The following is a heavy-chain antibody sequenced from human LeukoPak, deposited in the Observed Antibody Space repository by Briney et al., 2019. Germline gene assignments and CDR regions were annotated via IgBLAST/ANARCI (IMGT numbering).Heavy chain of an antibody. CDR1: GYGFTNYW. V-gene: IGHV5-51*01. Sequence: GESLKISCKGSGYGFTNYWIGWVRQMPGKGLEWMGIIYPGDSHIRYSPSFQGQVTISADKSITTAYLQWSSLRASDTAMYYCARQPPGYYGMDVWGQGTTVTVSS. J-gene: IGHJ6*02. CDR3: ARQPPGYYGMDV. CDR2: IYPGDSHI.